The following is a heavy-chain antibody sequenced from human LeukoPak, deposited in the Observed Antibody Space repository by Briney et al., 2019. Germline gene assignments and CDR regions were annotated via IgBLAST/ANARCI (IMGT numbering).Heavy chain of an antibody. CDR1: GFTFSSYS. V-gene: IGHV3-21*01. CDR2: ITSSSSYI. Sequence: PGGSLRLSCAASGFTFSSYSMNWVRQAPGKGLEWVSSITSSSSYIYYADSVKGRFTISRDNAKNSLYLQMNSLRAEDTAVYYCARGAYYYDNRGYFDYWGQGTLVTVSS. J-gene: IGHJ4*02. D-gene: IGHD3-22*01. CDR3: ARGAYYYDNRGYFDY.